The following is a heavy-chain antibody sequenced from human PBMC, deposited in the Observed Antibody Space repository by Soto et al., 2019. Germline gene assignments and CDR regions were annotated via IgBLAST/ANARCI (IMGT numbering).Heavy chain of an antibody. D-gene: IGHD2-2*02. J-gene: IGHJ5*02. V-gene: IGHV4-31*03. Sequence: QVQLQESGPGLVKPSQTLSLTCSVSGGSITSGGFYWSWIRQHPEKGLEWIAYIFHSGSTDFNPSLKGRIIISAATSKTQFSLKLTSVTAADTAVYYCVSGAIAANWFDPWGQGTLVTVSS. CDR1: GGSITSGGFY. CDR2: IFHSGST. CDR3: VSGAIAANWFDP.